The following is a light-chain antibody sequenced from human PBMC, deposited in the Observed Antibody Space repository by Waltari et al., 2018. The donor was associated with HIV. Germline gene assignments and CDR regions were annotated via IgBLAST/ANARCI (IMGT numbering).Light chain of an antibody. CDR1: QSVTSSF. J-gene: IGKJ4*01. Sequence: EMVLTQSPGTLSLSPGERATLSCRASQSVTSSFLSWYQQKPGRAPRLLIYGASSRATGIPDRFSGGGSGTDFTLTISRLEPEDFAVYYCQQYGSSPLTFGGGTKVDIK. CDR3: QQYGSSPLT. CDR2: GAS. V-gene: IGKV3-20*01.